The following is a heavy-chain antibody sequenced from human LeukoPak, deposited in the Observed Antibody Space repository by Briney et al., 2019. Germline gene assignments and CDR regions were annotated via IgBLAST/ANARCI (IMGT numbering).Heavy chain of an antibody. CDR1: GGTFSSYA. J-gene: IGHJ4*02. CDR3: LGAATARDRYYFDY. CDR2: IIPIFGTA. Sequence: SVKVSCKASGGTFSSYAISWVRQAPGQGLEWMGGIIPIFGTANYAQKFQGRVTITTDESTSTAYMELSSLRSEDTAVYYCLGAATARDRYYFDYWGQGTLATVSS. V-gene: IGHV1-69*05. D-gene: IGHD5-18*01.